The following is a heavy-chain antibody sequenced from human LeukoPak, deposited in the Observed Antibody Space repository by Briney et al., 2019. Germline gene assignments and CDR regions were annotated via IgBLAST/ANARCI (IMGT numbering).Heavy chain of an antibody. CDR3: AKPRAMTTGVGRYFDL. Sequence: GGSLRLSCAASGFTFTSYAMSWIRQAPGKGLDWVSAISGGGEDTYYADSVKGRFTISRDNSKNTLYLQMNSLRAEGTAIYYCAKPRAMTTGVGRYFDLWGRGTLVTVSS. J-gene: IGHJ2*01. CDR2: ISGGGEDT. V-gene: IGHV3-23*01. CDR1: GFTFTSYA. D-gene: IGHD1-1*01.